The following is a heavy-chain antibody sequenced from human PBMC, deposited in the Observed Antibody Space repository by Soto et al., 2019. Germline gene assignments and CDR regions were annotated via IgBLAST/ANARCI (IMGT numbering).Heavy chain of an antibody. CDR2: ISSSSSYI. CDR3: ARDFELLLRAPDWFDP. V-gene: IGHV3-21*01. Sequence: EVQLVESGGGLVKPGGSLRLSCAASGFTFSSYSMNWVRQAPGKGLEWVSSISSSSSYIYYADSVKGRFTISRDNAKNSLYLQMDSLRAEDTAVYYCARDFELLLRAPDWFDPWGQGTLVTVSS. D-gene: IGHD2-15*01. CDR1: GFTFSSYS. J-gene: IGHJ5*02.